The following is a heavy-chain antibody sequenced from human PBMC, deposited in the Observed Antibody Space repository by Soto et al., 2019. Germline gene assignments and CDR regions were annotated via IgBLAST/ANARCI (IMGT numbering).Heavy chain of an antibody. D-gene: IGHD1-1*01. CDR2: IAHDGSQR. Sequence: GGSLRLSCAASGFSFSDYVVHWVRQAPGKGLEWVALIAHDGSQRHYDESVSGRFTVSMDNSKDTLYLEMNSLRREDTAVYYCTRGTRSTSTGTGAFWGQGTLVTVSS. CDR3: TRGTRSTSTGTGAF. V-gene: IGHV3-30*03. J-gene: IGHJ4*02. CDR1: GFSFSDYV.